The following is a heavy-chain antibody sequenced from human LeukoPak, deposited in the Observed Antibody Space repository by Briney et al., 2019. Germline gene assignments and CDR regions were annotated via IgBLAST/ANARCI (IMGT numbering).Heavy chain of an antibody. CDR1: GFIFSTYT. J-gene: IGHJ4*02. D-gene: IGHD5/OR15-5a*01. CDR3: AKAAVYHDSCPDS. CDR2: ISSSGGST. Sequence: GGSLRLSCAASGFIFSTYTMNWVRQAPGEGLEWVSSISSSGGSTYYADSVKGRFTISRDNSKNTLYLQVNSLRAEDTAVYYCAKAAVYHDSCPDSWGQGTLVTVSS. V-gene: IGHV3-23*01.